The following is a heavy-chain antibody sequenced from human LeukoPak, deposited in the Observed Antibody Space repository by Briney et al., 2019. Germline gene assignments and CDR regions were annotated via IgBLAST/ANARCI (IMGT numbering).Heavy chain of an antibody. D-gene: IGHD2-15*01. CDR3: ARDGSEVVAATPTYFDY. V-gene: IGHV3-48*01. J-gene: IGHJ4*02. CDR2: ISSSSSTI. CDR1: GFTFSSYA. Sequence: GGSLRLSCAASGFTFSSYAMSWVRQAPGKGLEWVSYISSSSSTIYYADSVKGRFTISRDNAKNSLYLQMNSLRAEDTAVYYCARDGSEVVAATPTYFDYWGQGTLVTVSS.